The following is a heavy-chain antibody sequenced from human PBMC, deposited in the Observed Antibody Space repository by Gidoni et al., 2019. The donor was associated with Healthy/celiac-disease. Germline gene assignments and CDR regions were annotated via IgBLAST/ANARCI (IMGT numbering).Heavy chain of an antibody. CDR1: GGSISSSSYY. D-gene: IGHD5-18*01. Sequence: QLQLQESGPGLGKPSETLSLPCTVSGGSISSSSYYWGWIRQPPGQGLEWIGSLSYSGSTYSNPSLKSRVTISVDTSKNQFSLKLSSVTAADTAVYYCATSYSYGPLVTRYYYGMDVWGQGTTVTVSS. V-gene: IGHV4-39*01. CDR3: ATSYSYGPLVTRYYYGMDV. J-gene: IGHJ6*02. CDR2: LSYSGST.